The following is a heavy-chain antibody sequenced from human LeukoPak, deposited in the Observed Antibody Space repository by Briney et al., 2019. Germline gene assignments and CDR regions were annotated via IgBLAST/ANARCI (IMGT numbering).Heavy chain of an antibody. J-gene: IGHJ4*01. Sequence: ASVKVSCKASGYTFTSYDINWVRQATGQGLEWMGWMNPNSGNTGYAQKFQGRVTITRNTSISTAYMELSSLRSEDTAVYYCARRLGFLEWLLDYWGQEPWSPSPQ. CDR1: GYTFTSYD. CDR3: ARRLGFLEWLLDY. D-gene: IGHD3-3*01. V-gene: IGHV1-8*03. CDR2: MNPNSGNT.